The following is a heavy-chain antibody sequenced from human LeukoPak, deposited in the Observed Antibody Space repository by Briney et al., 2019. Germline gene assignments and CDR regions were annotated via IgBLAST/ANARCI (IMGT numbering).Heavy chain of an antibody. Sequence: PSETLSLTCIVSGGSITSPEFYWGWIRQSPEKGLEWIANVYYSGSTYYNPSLQSRVTIPIDTSKSHFSLKLTSMTAADTAVYYCARLPFRYYYYMDVWGKGTAVTVSS. CDR1: GGSITSPEFY. CDR2: VYYSGST. D-gene: IGHD2/OR15-2a*01. CDR3: ARLPFRYYYYMDV. V-gene: IGHV4-39*02. J-gene: IGHJ6*03.